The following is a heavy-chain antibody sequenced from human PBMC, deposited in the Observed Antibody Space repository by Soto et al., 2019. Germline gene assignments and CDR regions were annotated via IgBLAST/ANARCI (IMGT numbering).Heavy chain of an antibody. CDR2: IYYSGST. Sequence: SETLSLTCTVSGGSISSYYWSWIRQPPGKGLEWIGYIYYSGSTNYNPSLKSRVTISVDTSKNQFSLKLSSVTAADTAVYYCARYSSWFDFDYWGQGTLVTVSS. D-gene: IGHD6-13*01. V-gene: IGHV4-59*01. CDR1: GGSISSYY. CDR3: ARYSSWFDFDY. J-gene: IGHJ4*02.